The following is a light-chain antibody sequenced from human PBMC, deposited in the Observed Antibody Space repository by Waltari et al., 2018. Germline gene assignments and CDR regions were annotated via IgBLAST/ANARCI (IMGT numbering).Light chain of an antibody. Sequence: EIVLTQSPGTLPLSPGDRVTLSCRASQSISNNYLAWYQAKPGQAPRLLIYAVSHRATGVPDRFSGGGSGTDFTLTISRLEPEDFAVYYCQQFGGSPKYTFGQGTKLEIK. CDR1: QSISNNY. CDR3: QQFGGSPKYT. J-gene: IGKJ2*01. V-gene: IGKV3-20*01. CDR2: AVS.